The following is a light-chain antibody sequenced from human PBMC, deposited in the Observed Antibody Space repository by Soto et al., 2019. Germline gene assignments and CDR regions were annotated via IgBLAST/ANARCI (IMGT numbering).Light chain of an antibody. CDR3: HQHNTYPLT. J-gene: IGKJ4*01. V-gene: IGKV1-5*03. CDR1: QSVSSW. Sequence: DIQLTQSPSTLSASVGDRVTITCRASQSVSSWLAWYQQKPGKAPKLLIYKASTLESGVPSRFSGSASGTEFTLTISSLQPDDFATYYFHQHNTYPLTLGGGTKVEIK. CDR2: KAS.